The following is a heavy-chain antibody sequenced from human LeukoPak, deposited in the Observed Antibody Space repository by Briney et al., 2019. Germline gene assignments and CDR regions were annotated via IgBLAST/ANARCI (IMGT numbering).Heavy chain of an antibody. CDR3: AREGQQQPFFDY. D-gene: IGHD1/OR15-1a*01. CDR2: IYSGGST. CDR1: GFTVSSNY. Sequence: GGSLRLSCAASGFTVSSNYVSWVRQAPGKGLEWVSVIYSGGSTYYADSVKGRFTISRDNSKNTLYLQMNSLRAEDTAEYYCAREGQQQPFFDYWGQGTLVTVSS. J-gene: IGHJ4*02. V-gene: IGHV3-53*01.